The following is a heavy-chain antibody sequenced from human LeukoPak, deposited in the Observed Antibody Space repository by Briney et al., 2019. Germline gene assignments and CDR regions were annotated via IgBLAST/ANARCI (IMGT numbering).Heavy chain of an antibody. CDR2: IYSGGST. Sequence: PGGSLRLSCAASGFTVSNNYMSWVRQSPGKGLEWVSIIYSGGSTYYADSVKDRFTISRDTSKNTLYLQMHSLRAEDMAVYYCARTWVDTTMALDAFDIWGQGTMVTVSS. J-gene: IGHJ3*02. D-gene: IGHD5-18*01. CDR3: ARTWVDTTMALDAFDI. CDR1: GFTVSNNY. V-gene: IGHV3-66*01.